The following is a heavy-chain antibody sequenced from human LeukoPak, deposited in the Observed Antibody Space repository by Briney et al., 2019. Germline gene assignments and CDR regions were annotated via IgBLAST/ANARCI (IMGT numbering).Heavy chain of an antibody. V-gene: IGHV3-23*01. Sequence: GGSLRLSCAASGFTFSSYAMSWVRQAPGKGLEWVSAISGSGGSTYYADSVKGRFTISRDNSKNTLYLQMNSLRAEDTAVYYGAKRMVRGVIIRGYFDYWGQGTLVTVSS. CDR3: AKRMVRGVIIRGYFDY. CDR1: GFTFSSYA. CDR2: ISGSGGST. J-gene: IGHJ4*02. D-gene: IGHD3-10*01.